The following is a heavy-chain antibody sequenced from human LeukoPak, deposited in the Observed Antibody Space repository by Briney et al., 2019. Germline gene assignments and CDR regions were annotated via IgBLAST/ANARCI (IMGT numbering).Heavy chain of an antibody. J-gene: IGHJ6*02. Sequence: SETLSLTYTVSGGSISSGGYYWSWIRQHPGKGLEWIGYIYYSGSTYYNPSLKSRVTISVDTSKNQFSLKLSSVTAADTAVYYCARERYYYGSGSYGHGMDVWGQGTTVTVSS. CDR3: ARERYYYGSGSYGHGMDV. CDR1: GGSISSGGYY. D-gene: IGHD3-10*01. V-gene: IGHV4-31*03. CDR2: IYYSGST.